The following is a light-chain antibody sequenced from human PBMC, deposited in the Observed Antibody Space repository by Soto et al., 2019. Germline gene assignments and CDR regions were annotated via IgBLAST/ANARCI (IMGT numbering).Light chain of an antibody. CDR2: ATS. J-gene: IGKJ2*01. V-gene: IGKV1-12*01. CDR3: QQANSFQYT. Sequence: DIQMTQSPSSVSASVGDRVTITCRATQVISSWLAWYQQKPGKAPKLLIYATSNLQSGVPSRFSGSGSGTDFTLTITSLQPEDFATYYCQQANSFQYTFGPGTKLEIK. CDR1: QVISSW.